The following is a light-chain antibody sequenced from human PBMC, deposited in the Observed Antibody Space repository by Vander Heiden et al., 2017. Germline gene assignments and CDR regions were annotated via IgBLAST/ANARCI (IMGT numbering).Light chain of an antibody. CDR2: GNS. J-gene: IGLJ2*01. Sequence: QSVLTQTPSVSGAPGQRVSISCTGSSSNIGAGYDVPWYQQLAGTAPDLLIYGNSTRPAGVPARFSGSKSGTSTSLAITGLQAEDEADYYCQSYDSSLSVVFGGGTKLTVL. CDR3: QSYDSSLSVV. V-gene: IGLV1-40*01. CDR1: SSNIGAGYD.